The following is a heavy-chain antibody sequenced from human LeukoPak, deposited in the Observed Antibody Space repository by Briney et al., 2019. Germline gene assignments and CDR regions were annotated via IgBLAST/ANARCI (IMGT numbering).Heavy chain of an antibody. CDR1: GVTFSSDG. D-gene: IGHD2/OR15-2a*01. J-gene: IGHJ4*02. CDR3: AKDRGASGWTTFDY. Sequence: GGSPRLSCAASGVTFSSDGTHCVRQAPGKGLEWVDFIGHDGNNNYYQDSVKGRFTISRDNYNNTVYLQMNSLRADDTAVYYCAKDRGASGWTTFDYWGKGTLVSVSS. CDR2: IGHDGNNN. V-gene: IGHV3-30*02.